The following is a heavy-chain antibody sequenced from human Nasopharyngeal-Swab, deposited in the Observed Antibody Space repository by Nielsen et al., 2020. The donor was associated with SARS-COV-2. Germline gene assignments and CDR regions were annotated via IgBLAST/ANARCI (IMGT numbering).Heavy chain of an antibody. J-gene: IGHJ4*02. CDR3: ASGSSSWYAYFDY. CDR1: GFTFDDYA. CDR2: ISWNSGSI. V-gene: IGHV3-9*01. D-gene: IGHD6-13*01. Sequence: SLKISCAASGFTFDDYAMHWVRQAPGKGLEWVSGISWNSGSIGYADSVKGRFTISRDNAKNSLYLQMNSLRAEDTALYYCASGSSSWYAYFDYWGQGTLVTVSS.